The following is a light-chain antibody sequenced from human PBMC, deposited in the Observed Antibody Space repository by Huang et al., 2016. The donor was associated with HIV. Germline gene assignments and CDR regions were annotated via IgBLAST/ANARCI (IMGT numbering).Light chain of an antibody. CDR2: GTS. CDR1: ESVNRN. J-gene: IGKJ2*01. V-gene: IGKV3-15*01. Sequence: EIVMKQSPATLSASPGERVKVSCRASESVNRNLAWYQHTPGQAPRLLIDGTSTRATGSPARCSGSGSGTEFTLTISSLQSADFVVYYCQQYNDWPRTFGQGTKLEIK. CDR3: QQYNDWPRT.